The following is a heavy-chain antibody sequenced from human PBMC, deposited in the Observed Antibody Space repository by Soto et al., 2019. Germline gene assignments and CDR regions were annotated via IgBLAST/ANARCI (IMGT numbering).Heavy chain of an antibody. CDR1: GGSISSGGYS. CDR2: IYHSGST. V-gene: IGHV4-30-2*01. CDR3: ARDYGDPIGGFDP. D-gene: IGHD4-17*01. Sequence: QLQLQESGSGLVKPSQTLSLTCAVSGGSISSGGYSWSWIRQPPGKGLEWIGYIYHSGSTYYNPSLTSRVTISVDRSKNQFSLKLSSETAADTAVYYCARDYGDPIGGFDPWGQGTLVTVSS. J-gene: IGHJ5*02.